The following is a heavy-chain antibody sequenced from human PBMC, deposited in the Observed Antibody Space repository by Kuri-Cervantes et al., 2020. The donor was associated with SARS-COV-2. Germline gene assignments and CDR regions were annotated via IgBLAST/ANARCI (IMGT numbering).Heavy chain of an antibody. CDR1: GVNFSRTD. J-gene: IGHJ4*02. CDR3: AKDRGGVHDF. D-gene: IGHD2-21*01. Sequence: GGSLRLSCSASGVNFSRTDMHWVRQAPGKGLEWVAFISYDGKKKKCMASGKGRFTISRDNSQKTLYLQMKSLRDEDTAICYCAKDRGGVHDFWGQGTLVTVSS. V-gene: IGHV3-30*02. CDR2: ISYDGKKK.